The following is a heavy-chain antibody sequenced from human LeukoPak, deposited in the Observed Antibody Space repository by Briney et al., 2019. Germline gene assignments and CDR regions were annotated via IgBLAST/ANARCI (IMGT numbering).Heavy chain of an antibody. V-gene: IGHV1-2*02. Sequence: GASVKVSCKASGYTFTGYYMHWVRQAPGQGLEWMGWINPNSGGTNHAQKFQGRVTMTRDTSISTAYMELSRLRSDDTAVYYCASDSGSHDYFDYWGQGTLVTVSS. D-gene: IGHD1-26*01. CDR1: GYTFTGYY. CDR2: INPNSGGT. J-gene: IGHJ4*02. CDR3: ASDSGSHDYFDY.